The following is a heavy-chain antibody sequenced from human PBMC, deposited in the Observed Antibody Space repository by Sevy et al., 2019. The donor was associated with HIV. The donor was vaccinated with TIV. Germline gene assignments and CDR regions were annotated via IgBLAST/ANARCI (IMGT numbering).Heavy chain of an antibody. D-gene: IGHD4-17*01. CDR3: AKPRSDYGGNSESGVVDYFDY. J-gene: IGHJ4*02. CDR2: ISYDGSNK. CDR1: GFTFSSYG. Sequence: GGSLRLSCAASGFTFSSYGMHWVRQAPGKGLEWVAVISYDGSNKYYADSVKGRFTISRDNSKNTLYLQMNSLRAEDTAGYYCAKPRSDYGGNSESGVVDYFDYWGQGTLVTVSS. V-gene: IGHV3-30*18.